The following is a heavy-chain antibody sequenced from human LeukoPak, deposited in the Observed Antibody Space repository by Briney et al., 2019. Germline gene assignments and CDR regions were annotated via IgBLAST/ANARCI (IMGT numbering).Heavy chain of an antibody. D-gene: IGHD1-26*01. J-gene: IGHJ4*02. CDR3: ARLCGSFLDY. Sequence: GGSLRLSCAASGFTFSRDGMHWVRQAPGKGLEWVAVIWYDGSKKYYADSVKGRFTISRDNSKNTLYLQMNSLRAEDTAMYYCARLCGSFLDYWGQGTLVTVSS. CDR2: IWYDGSKK. V-gene: IGHV3-33*01. CDR1: GFTFSRDG.